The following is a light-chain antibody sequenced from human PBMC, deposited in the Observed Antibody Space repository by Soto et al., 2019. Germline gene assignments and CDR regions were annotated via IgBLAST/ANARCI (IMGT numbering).Light chain of an antibody. J-gene: IGLJ2*01. CDR2: DVT. V-gene: IGLV2-11*01. CDR3: CSYAGSYSFV. CDR1: SSDVGGYNY. Sequence: QSVLTQPRSVSGSPGQSVTISCTGTSSDVGGYNYVSCYQQHPGKAPKLMIYDVTQRPSGVPDRFSGSKSGNTASLTISGLHAEDEADYYCCSYAGSYSFVFGGGTKVTVL.